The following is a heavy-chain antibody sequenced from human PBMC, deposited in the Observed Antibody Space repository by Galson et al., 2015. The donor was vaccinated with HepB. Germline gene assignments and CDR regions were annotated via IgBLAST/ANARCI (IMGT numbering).Heavy chain of an antibody. CDR2: TYYRSKWYK. J-gene: IGHJ6*02. Sequence: CAISGDSVSSNSAVWNWIRQFPSRGLEWLGRTYYRSKWYKDYALFVKSRITINADTSRNQISLQLNSMTPDDTAVYYCAYGVDVWGQGTTVTVSS. V-gene: IGHV6-1*01. CDR1: GDSVSSNSAV. CDR3: AYGVDV.